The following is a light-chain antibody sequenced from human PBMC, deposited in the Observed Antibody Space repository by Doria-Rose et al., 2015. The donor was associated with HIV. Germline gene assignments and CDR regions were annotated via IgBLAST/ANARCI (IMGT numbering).Light chain of an antibody. Sequence: TQSPGTLSLSPGERATLSCRASQRIKSSYLAWYQRKPGQAPRLLIYDASTRATGIPDRFSGSGSGTDFTLTISRLEPEEVAVYYCQQYGTSRGTFGQGTRLEIK. CDR1: QRIKSSY. CDR3: QQYGTSRGT. CDR2: DAS. V-gene: IGKV3-20*01. J-gene: IGKJ5*01.